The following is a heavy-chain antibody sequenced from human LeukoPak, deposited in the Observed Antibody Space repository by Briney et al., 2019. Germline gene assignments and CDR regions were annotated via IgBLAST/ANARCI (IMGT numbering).Heavy chain of an antibody. V-gene: IGHV1-18*01. Sequence: ASVKVSCKASGYTFTSYGISWVRQAPGQGLEWMGWISAYNGNTNYAQKLQGRVTMTTDTSTSTAYMELRSLRSDDTAVYYCARDEAGDDFWSGYYVFDYWGQGTLVTVSS. J-gene: IGHJ4*02. D-gene: IGHD3-3*01. CDR2: ISAYNGNT. CDR1: GYTFTSYG. CDR3: ARDEAGDDFWSGYYVFDY.